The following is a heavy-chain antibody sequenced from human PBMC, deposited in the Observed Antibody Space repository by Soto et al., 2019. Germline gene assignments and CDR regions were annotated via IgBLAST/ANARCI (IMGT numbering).Heavy chain of an antibody. CDR1: GFTFSSYA. CDR2: ISGSGGST. V-gene: IGHV3-23*01. D-gene: IGHD1-26*01. J-gene: IGHJ4*02. Sequence: EVQLLESGGGLVQPGGSLRLSCAASGFTFSSYAMTWVRQASGKGLEWVSAISGSGGSTYYADSMKGRFTISRDNSRNSLYVQINSLRAEDTAVYYCAKRVSGSYPDCNLDYWGQGTLVTVSS. CDR3: AKRVSGSYPDCNLDY.